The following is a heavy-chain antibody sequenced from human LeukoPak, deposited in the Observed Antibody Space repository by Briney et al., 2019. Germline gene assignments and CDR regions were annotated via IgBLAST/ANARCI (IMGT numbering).Heavy chain of an antibody. CDR1: GFTFSSYS. Sequence: TGGSLRLSCAAPGFTFSSYSMNWVRQAPGKGLEWVSYISSSSSTIYYADSVKGRFTISRDNAKNSLYLQMNSLRAEDTAVYYCARGGAWELRKGWYFDLWGRGTLVTVSS. CDR3: ARGGAWELRKGWYFDL. CDR2: ISSSSSTI. J-gene: IGHJ2*01. D-gene: IGHD1-26*01. V-gene: IGHV3-48*01.